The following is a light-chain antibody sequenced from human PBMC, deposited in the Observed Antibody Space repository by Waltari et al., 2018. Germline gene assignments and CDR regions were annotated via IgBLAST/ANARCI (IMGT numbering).Light chain of an antibody. CDR3: MQALQTPWT. V-gene: IGKV2-28*01. Sequence: DIVMTQSPLSLPVTPGEPASISCRSSQSLLHSNGYNYLDWYLQKPGQSPQPLIYLAFNRASGVPDRFSGSGSGTDFTLKISRVEADDVGVYYCMQALQTPWTFGQGTRVEIK. CDR1: QSLLHSNGYNY. J-gene: IGKJ1*01. CDR2: LAF.